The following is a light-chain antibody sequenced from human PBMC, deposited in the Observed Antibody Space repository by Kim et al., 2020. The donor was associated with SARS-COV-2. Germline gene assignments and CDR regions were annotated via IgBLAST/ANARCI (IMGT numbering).Light chain of an antibody. Sequence: MVTISCSGSSSNTGSNTVNWYQHLPGTAPKLLIYGDDQRPSGVPDRVSASKSGTSASLAISGLQSEDEGDYYCAAWDDRLNGPWVFGGGTQLTVL. J-gene: IGLJ3*02. CDR3: AAWDDRLNGPWV. V-gene: IGLV1-44*01. CDR2: GDD. CDR1: SSNTGSNT.